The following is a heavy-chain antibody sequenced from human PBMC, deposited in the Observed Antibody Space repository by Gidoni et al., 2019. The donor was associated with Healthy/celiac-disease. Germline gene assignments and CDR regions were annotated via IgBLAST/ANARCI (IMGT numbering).Heavy chain of an antibody. CDR2: ISYDGSNK. V-gene: IGHV3-30-3*01. Sequence: QVQLVESGGGVFQPGRSLRLSCAASGFTFSSYAMHWVRQAPGKGLEWVAVISYDGSNKYYADSVKGRFTISRDNSKNTLYLKMNSLRAEDTAVYYCARDGGQAARTRNWFDPWGQGTLVTVSS. D-gene: IGHD6-6*01. J-gene: IGHJ5*02. CDR1: GFTFSSYA. CDR3: ARDGGQAARTRNWFDP.